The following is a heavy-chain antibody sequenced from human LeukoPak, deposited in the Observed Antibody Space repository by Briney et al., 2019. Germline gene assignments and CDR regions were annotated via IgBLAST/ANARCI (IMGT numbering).Heavy chain of an antibody. Sequence: GGSLRLSCAVSGFTFSGFWMSRSRRAPGKGLEWVASINSDGSEGYYADSVKGRFTISRDNSKNTLYLQMNSLRAEDTAVYYCARVLYYYYGMDVWGQGTTVTVSS. J-gene: IGHJ6*02. CDR3: ARVLYYYYGMDV. CDR1: GFTFSGFW. CDR2: INSDGSEG. V-gene: IGHV3-7*04.